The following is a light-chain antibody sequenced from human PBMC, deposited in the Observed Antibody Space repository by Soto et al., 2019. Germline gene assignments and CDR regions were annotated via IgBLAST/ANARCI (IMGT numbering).Light chain of an antibody. V-gene: IGLV2-23*02. CDR1: SSDVGSYNV. J-gene: IGLJ3*02. CDR2: EVT. Sequence: QSVLTQPASVSGSPGQSITISCTGTSSDVGSYNVVSWYQQHPGRAPKLMIYEVTKRPSGISNRFSGSKSGNTASLTISGLRAEDEADYYCCSYAGSWVFGGGTKVTVL. CDR3: CSYAGSWV.